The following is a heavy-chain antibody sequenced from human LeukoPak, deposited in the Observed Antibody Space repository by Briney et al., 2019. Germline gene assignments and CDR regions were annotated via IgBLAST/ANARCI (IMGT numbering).Heavy chain of an antibody. D-gene: IGHD3-9*01. CDR3: ARGVRSDDWLYGMGYNWFDP. J-gene: IGHJ5*02. CDR1: GYTFTSYD. Sequence: ASVKVSCKASGYTFTSYDINWVRQAPGQGLEWRGWMNPNSGNTGYAQKFQGRVTMTRNTSISTAYMELSSLGSEDTAVYYCARGVRSDDWLYGMGYNWFDPWGQGTLVTVSS. V-gene: IGHV1-8*01. CDR2: MNPNSGNT.